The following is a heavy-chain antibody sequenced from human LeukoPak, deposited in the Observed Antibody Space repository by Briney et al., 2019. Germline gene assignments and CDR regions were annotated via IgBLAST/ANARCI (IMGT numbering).Heavy chain of an antibody. CDR3: ARDYDFWSGYYFSFDY. J-gene: IGHJ4*02. V-gene: IGHV4-39*07. CDR2: IYYSGST. D-gene: IGHD3-3*01. Sequence: SETLSLTCTVSGGSISSSSYYWGWIRQPPGKGLEWIGSIYYSGSTYYNPSLKSRVTISVDTSKNQFSLKLSSVTAADTAVYYCARDYDFWSGYYFSFDYWGQGTLVTVSS. CDR1: GGSISSSSYY.